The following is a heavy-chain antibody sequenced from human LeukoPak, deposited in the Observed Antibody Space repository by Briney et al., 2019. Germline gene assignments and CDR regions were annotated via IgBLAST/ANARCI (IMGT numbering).Heavy chain of an antibody. CDR3: ARAPKYYYMDV. Sequence: SETLSLTCTVSGASMFNYYWTWIRQSPGKGLEWIGFNHYSGGTSYKPSLKSRVTISIDTTKNQFSLKLTSVTAADTAVYYRARAPKYYYMDVWGKGTTVTVSS. CDR1: GASMFNYY. J-gene: IGHJ6*03. V-gene: IGHV4-59*01. CDR2: NHYSGGT.